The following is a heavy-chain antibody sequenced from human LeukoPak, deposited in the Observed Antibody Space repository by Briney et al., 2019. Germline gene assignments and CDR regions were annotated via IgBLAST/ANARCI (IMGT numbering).Heavy chain of an antibody. J-gene: IGHJ6*04. V-gene: IGHV3-21*01. CDR2: ISSSSSYI. D-gene: IGHD3-10*01. CDR3: ARGYYGSGSSPYYYYYGMDV. CDR1: GFTFSSYS. Sequence: GWSLRLSCAASGFTFSSYSMNWVRQAPGKGLEWVSSISSSSSYIYYADSVKGRFTISRDNAKNSLYLQMNSLRAEDTAVYYCARGYYGSGSSPYYYYYGMDVWGKGTTVTVSS.